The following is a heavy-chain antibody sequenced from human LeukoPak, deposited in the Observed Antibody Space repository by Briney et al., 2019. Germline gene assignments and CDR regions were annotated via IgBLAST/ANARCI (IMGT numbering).Heavy chain of an antibody. J-gene: IGHJ5*02. Sequence: SETLSLACTVSGVSISSSSYYWGWIRQPPGKGLEWIGSIYYSGSTYYNPSLKSRVTISVDTSKNQFSLKLSSVTAADTAGYYCARRDRCSSTSCYGWFDPWGQGTLVTVSS. CDR2: IYYSGST. CDR1: GVSISSSSYY. D-gene: IGHD2-2*01. CDR3: ARRDRCSSTSCYGWFDP. V-gene: IGHV4-39*01.